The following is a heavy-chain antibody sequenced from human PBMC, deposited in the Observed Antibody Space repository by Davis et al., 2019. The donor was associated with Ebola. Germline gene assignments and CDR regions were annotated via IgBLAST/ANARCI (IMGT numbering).Heavy chain of an antibody. CDR2: IYYSGST. CDR3: ASSYLLGGYYFDY. V-gene: IGHV4-39*01. D-gene: IGHD1-26*01. J-gene: IGHJ4*02. Sequence: PGGSLRLTCTVSGGSISSSSYYWGWIRQPPGKGLEWIGSIYYSGSTYYNPSLKSRVTISVDTSKNQFSLKLSSVTAADTAVYYCASSYLLGGYYFDYWGQGTLVTVSS. CDR1: GGSISSSSYY.